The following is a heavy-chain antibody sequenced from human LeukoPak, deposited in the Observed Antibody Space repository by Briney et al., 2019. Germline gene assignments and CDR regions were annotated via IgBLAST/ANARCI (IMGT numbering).Heavy chain of an antibody. J-gene: IGHJ4*02. CDR1: GYTFTAYY. D-gene: IGHD2-2*01. Sequence: GASVKVSCKASGYTFTAYYMHWVRQAPGQGLEWMGWINPNSGGTNYAQKFQGRVTMTTDTSTSTAYMELRSLRSDDTAVYYCARTPKIGYCSSTSCFYFDYWGQGTLVTVSS. V-gene: IGHV1-2*02. CDR2: INPNSGGT. CDR3: ARTPKIGYCSSTSCFYFDY.